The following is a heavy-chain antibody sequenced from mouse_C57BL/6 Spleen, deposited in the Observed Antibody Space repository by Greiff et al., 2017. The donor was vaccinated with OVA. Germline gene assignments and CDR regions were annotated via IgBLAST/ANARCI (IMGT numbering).Heavy chain of an antibody. J-gene: IGHJ1*03. D-gene: IGHD1-1*01. CDR3: ARGEDYYGTYWYFDV. CDR1: GYTFTDYY. V-gene: IGHV1-19*01. CDR2: INPYNGGT. Sequence: DVQLQESGPVLVKPGASVKMSCKASGYTFTDYYMNWVKQSHGKSLEWIGVINPYNGGTSYNQKFKGKATLTVDKSSSTAYMELNSLTSEDSAVYYCARGEDYYGTYWYFDVWGTGTTVTVSS.